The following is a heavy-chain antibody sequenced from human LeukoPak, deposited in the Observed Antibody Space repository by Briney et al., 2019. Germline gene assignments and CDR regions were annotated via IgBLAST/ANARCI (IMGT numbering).Heavy chain of an antibody. D-gene: IGHD1-1*01. CDR3: ARDRFWNDDDFDY. CDR1: GFTFSSYS. Sequence: GGSLRLSCAASGFTFSSYSMNWVRQAPGKGLEWVSSISSSSSYIYYADSVKGRFTISRDNAKNSLYLQMNSLRAEDTAVYYCARDRFWNDDDFDYWGQGTLVTVSS. J-gene: IGHJ4*02. V-gene: IGHV3-21*01. CDR2: ISSSSSYI.